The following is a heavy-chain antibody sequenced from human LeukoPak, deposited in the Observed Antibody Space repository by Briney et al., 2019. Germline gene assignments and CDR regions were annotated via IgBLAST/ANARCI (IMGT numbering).Heavy chain of an antibody. CDR1: GFTFSSYW. J-gene: IGHJ4*02. V-gene: IGHV3-74*01. D-gene: IGHD5-18*01. CDR3: ARGGIYSYKPFDY. Sequence: GGSLRLSCAASGFTFSSYWMHWVRQAPGKGLVWFSRINSNGSSISYADSVKGRFTISRDNAKNTLYLQMNSLRAEDTAVYYCARGGIYSYKPFDYWGQGTLVTVSS. CDR2: INSNGSSI.